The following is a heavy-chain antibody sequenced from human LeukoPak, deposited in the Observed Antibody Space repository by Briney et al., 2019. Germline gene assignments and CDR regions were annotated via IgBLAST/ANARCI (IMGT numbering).Heavy chain of an antibody. CDR1: GYSISSGYY. V-gene: IGHV4-38-2*02. CDR3: ARANTMIVVVST. Sequence: SETLSLTCTVSGYSISSGYYWGWIRQPPGKGLEWIGSIYHSGSTYYNPSLKSRVTISVDTSKNQFSLKLSSVTAADTAVYYCARANTMIVVVSTWGQGTLVTVSS. CDR2: IYHSGST. D-gene: IGHD3-22*01. J-gene: IGHJ5*02.